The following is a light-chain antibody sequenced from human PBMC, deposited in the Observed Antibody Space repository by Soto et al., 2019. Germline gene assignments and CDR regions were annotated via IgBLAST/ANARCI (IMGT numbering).Light chain of an antibody. J-gene: IGLJ3*02. V-gene: IGLV1-44*01. CDR2: RSG. CDR3: ALWDDSLNGPV. CDR1: TSNIGNNF. Sequence: QSVLTQPPSASGTPGQRVTISCSGGTSNIGNNFVSWYQQLPGTAPKLLIYRSGQRPSGVPDRFSGSKSGTSASLAISGLQSGDEADYYCALWDDSLNGPVFGGGTKLTVL.